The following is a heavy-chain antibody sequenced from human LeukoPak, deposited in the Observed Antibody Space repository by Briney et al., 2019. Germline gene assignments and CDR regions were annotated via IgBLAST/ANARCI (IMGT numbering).Heavy chain of an antibody. D-gene: IGHD6-19*01. V-gene: IGHV3-30*18. CDR2: ISYDGINK. CDR1: GFTFSNYG. J-gene: IGHJ4*02. CDR3: AKCDSPVAGDYFDY. Sequence: PGGSLRLSCAASGFTFSNYGMHWVRQAPGKGLEWVAFISYDGINKYSADSVKGRFTISRDNSKNTLYLQMNSLRAEDTAVYYCAKCDSPVAGDYFDYWGQGTLVTVSS.